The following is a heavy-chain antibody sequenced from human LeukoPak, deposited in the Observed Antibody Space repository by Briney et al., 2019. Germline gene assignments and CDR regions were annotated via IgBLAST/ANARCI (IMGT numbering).Heavy chain of an antibody. V-gene: IGHV1-46*01. J-gene: IGHJ4*02. Sequence: ASVKVSCKASGYTFTSYYMHWVRQAPGQGLEWMGIINPSGGSTSYAQKFQGRVTMTRDMSTSTVYMELSSLRSEDTAVYYCARVSWPPGSSWYYFDYWGQGTLVTVTS. CDR1: GYTFTSYY. CDR2: INPSGGST. CDR3: ARVSWPPGSSWYYFDY. D-gene: IGHD3-10*01.